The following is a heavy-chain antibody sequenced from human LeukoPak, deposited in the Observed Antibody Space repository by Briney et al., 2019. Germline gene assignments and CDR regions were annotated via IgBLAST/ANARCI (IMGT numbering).Heavy chain of an antibody. CDR3: ARVISWGRYNYDILTGYFYYYYMDV. CDR1: GYTFTSYG. V-gene: IGHV1-18*01. CDR2: ISAYNGNT. Sequence: GESLKISCKGSGYTFTSYGISWVRQAPGQGLEWMGWISAYNGNTNYAQKLQGRVTMTTDTSTSTAYMELRSLRSDDTAVYYCARVISWGRYNYDILTGYFYYYYMDVWGKGTTVTVSS. D-gene: IGHD3-9*01. J-gene: IGHJ6*03.